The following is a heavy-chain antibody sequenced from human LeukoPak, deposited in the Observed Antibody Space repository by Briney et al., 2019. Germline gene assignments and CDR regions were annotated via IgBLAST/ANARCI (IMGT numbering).Heavy chain of an antibody. CDR3: ARDLSYYDSSGYYSTFDY. J-gene: IGHJ4*02. CDR2: IYYSGST. CDR1: GGSISGYF. V-gene: IGHV4-30-4*08. Sequence: SETLSLTCTVSGGSISGYFWSWIRQPPGKGLEWIGYIYYSGSTYYNPSLKSRVTISVDTSKNQFSLKLSSVTAADTAVYYCARDLSYYDSSGYYSTFDYWGQGTLVTVSS. D-gene: IGHD3-22*01.